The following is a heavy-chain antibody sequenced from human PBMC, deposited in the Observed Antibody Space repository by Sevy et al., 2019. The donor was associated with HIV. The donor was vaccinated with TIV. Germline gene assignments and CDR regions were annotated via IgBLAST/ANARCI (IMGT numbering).Heavy chain of an antibody. D-gene: IGHD3-22*01. J-gene: IGHJ4*02. CDR2: INGHNGNT. Sequence: ASVKVSCKASGYIFTSYGISWVRQAPRQGLEWMGWINGHNGNTNYVQNLQGRVTMTTDTSTNTAYMELRSLRSDDTAVYYCACDGYDGSGYQRGLFDSWGQGTLVTVSS. CDR1: GYIFTSYG. V-gene: IGHV1-18*01. CDR3: ACDGYDGSGYQRGLFDS.